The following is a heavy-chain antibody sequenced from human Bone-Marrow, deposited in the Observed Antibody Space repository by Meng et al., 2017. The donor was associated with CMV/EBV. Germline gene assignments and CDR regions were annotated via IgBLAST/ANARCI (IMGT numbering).Heavy chain of an antibody. J-gene: IGHJ6*02. CDR1: GGTFSSYA. D-gene: IGHD2-2*01. CDR3: ARWDIVVVPAAPDGMDV. CDR2: MNPNSGNT. Sequence: ASVKVSCKASGGTFSSYAISWVRQAPGQGLEWMGWMNPNSGNTGYAQKFQGRVTMTRNTSISTAYMELSSLRSDDTAVYYCARWDIVVVPAAPDGMDVWGQGTTVTVSS. V-gene: IGHV1-8*02.